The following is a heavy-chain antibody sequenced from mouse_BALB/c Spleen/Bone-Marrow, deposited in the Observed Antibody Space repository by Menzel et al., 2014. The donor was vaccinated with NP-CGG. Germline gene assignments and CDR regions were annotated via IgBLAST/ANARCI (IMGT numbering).Heavy chain of an antibody. CDR1: GFSLTSYG. CDR2: IWSGGST. J-gene: IGHJ4*01. CDR3: ARQPLRRHAMDY. Sequence: VKLQESGPGLVQPSQSLSITCTVSGFSLTSYGVHWVRQPPGKGLEWLGVIWSGGSTDYNAALISRLSISKDNSKSQVFFKMNSLQADDTAIYYCARQPLRRHAMDYWGQGTSVTVSS. D-gene: IGHD1-2*01. V-gene: IGHV2-4*02.